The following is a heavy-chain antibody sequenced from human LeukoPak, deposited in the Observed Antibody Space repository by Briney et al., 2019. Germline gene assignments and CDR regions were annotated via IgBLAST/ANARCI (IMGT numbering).Heavy chain of an antibody. CDR3: ARVDIAAAGTNWFDP. CDR2: IYYSGST. J-gene: IGHJ5*02. V-gene: IGHV4-61*08. Sequence: SGTLSLTCAVSGGSISSGGYYWSWIRQHPGKGLEWIGYIYYSGSTNYNPSLKSRVTISVDTSKNQFSLKLSSVTAADTAVYYCARVDIAAAGTNWFDPWGQGTLVTVSS. D-gene: IGHD6-13*01. CDR1: GGSISSGGYY.